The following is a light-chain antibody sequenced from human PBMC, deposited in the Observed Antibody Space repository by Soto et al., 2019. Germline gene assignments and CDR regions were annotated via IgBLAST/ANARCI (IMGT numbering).Light chain of an antibody. CDR1: SSDVGGYEY. CDR2: EVS. J-gene: IGLJ1*01. V-gene: IGLV2-14*01. Sequence: QSVLTQPASVSGSAGQSITISCTGTSSDVGGYEYVSWYQQHPGRAPKLMIYEVSNRPSGVSNRFSGSKSGNTASLTISGLQAEDEADYYCSSYTSSSTLYVFGTGTKVTVL. CDR3: SSYTSSSTLYV.